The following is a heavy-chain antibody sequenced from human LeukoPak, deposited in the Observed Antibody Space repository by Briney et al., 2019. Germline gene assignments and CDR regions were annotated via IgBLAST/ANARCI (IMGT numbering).Heavy chain of an antibody. V-gene: IGHV3-30*18. Sequence: PGRSLRLSCAASGFTFSSYGMHWVRQAPGKGLEGVAVISYDGSNKYYADSVKGRFTISRDNSKNTLYLQMNSLRAEDTAVYYCAKAGPILRFLEWLLDYWGQGTLVTVSS. CDR2: ISYDGSNK. D-gene: IGHD3-3*01. J-gene: IGHJ4*02. CDR1: GFTFSSYG. CDR3: AKAGPILRFLEWLLDY.